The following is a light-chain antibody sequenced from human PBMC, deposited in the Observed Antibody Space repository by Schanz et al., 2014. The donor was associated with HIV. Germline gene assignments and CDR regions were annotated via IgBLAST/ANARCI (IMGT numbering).Light chain of an antibody. J-gene: IGLJ3*02. CDR2: VSN. CDR1: SSSIRINT. V-gene: IGLV1-44*01. Sequence: QSVLTQPPSASGTPGQRVTISCSGSSSSIRINTVNWYQQIPGTAPKLLIYVSNQRSSGVPDRFSGSSSATSASLAISGLQAEDEADYYCAAWDDSLNGWVFGGGTKLTVL. CDR3: AAWDDSLNGWV.